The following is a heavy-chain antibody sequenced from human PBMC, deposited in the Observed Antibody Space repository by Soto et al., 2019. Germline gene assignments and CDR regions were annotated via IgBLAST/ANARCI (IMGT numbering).Heavy chain of an antibody. CDR2: ISSSSSYI. CDR3: ASFFGGRYCSGGSCYPNYYYYYGMDV. V-gene: IGHV3-21*01. CDR1: GFTFSSYS. Sequence: EVQLVESGGGLVKPGGSLRLSCAASGFTFSSYSMNWVRQAPGKGLEWVSSISSSSSYIYYADSVKGRFTISRDNAKNSLYLQMNSLRAEDTAVYYCASFFGGRYCSGGSCYPNYYYYYGMDVWGQGTTVTVSS. D-gene: IGHD2-15*01. J-gene: IGHJ6*02.